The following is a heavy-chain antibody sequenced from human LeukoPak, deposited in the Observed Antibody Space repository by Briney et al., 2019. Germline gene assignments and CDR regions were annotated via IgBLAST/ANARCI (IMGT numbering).Heavy chain of an antibody. D-gene: IGHD3-16*02. Sequence: PGESLEISCKGSGYNFTSYWIGWGRQVPGKGLEWMGIIYPGDSDTSYSPSFQGQVTISADKSISTAYLQWSSLKASETAMYYCARLRYGQNKDAFDIWGQGTMVTVSS. V-gene: IGHV5-51*01. J-gene: IGHJ3*02. CDR3: ARLRYGQNKDAFDI. CDR2: IYPGDSDT. CDR1: GYNFTSYW.